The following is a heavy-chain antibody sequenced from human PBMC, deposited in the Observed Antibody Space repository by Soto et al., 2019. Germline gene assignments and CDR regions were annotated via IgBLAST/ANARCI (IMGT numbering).Heavy chain of an antibody. V-gene: IGHV4-30-2*01. CDR1: GGSISGGGFS. CDR3: ARLQFGEGFDY. CDR2: ILHTGGT. D-gene: IGHD3-10*01. Sequence: LSLTCSVSGGSISGGGFSWSWIRQPPGKGLEWIGYILHTGGTQYNPSLKSRVSMSVDKSKNQFSLHLTSVTAADTAVYYCARLQFGEGFDYWGQGALVTVSS. J-gene: IGHJ4*02.